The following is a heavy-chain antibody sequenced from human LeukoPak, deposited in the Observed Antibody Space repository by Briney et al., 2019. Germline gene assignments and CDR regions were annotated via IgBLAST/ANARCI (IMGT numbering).Heavy chain of an antibody. CDR2: ISNNGGYT. CDR1: GFTFSSSA. CDR3: ARERSNYYYYYAMDV. Sequence: GGSLRLSCAASGFTFSSSAMSWVRQAPGKGLEWVSAISNNGGYTYYADSVQGRFTISRDNSKSTLCLQMNSLRAEDTAVYYCARERSNYYYYYAMDVWGQGTTVTVSS. J-gene: IGHJ6*02. D-gene: IGHD4-11*01. V-gene: IGHV3-23*01.